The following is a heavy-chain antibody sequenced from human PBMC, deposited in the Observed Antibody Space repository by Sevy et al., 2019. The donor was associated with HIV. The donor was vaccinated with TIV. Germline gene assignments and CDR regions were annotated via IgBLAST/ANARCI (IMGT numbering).Heavy chain of an antibody. CDR2: IHSSGST. V-gene: IGHV4-4*07. Sequence: SETLSLTCTVSGGSISSYYWSWIRQPAGKGLEWIGRIHSSGSTNQNPSLKSRVTMSIDTSKNQFSLKLTSVTAADTGGDYRARGGGWNYCGGDCYSQDCWGQGTLVTVSS. CDR1: GGSISSYY. CDR3: ARGGGWNYCGGDCYSQDC. D-gene: IGHD2-21*02. J-gene: IGHJ4*02.